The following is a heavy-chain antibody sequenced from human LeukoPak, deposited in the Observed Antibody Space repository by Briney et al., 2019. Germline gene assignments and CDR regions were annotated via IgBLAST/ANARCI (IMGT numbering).Heavy chain of an antibody. J-gene: IGHJ4*02. CDR3: ARDWDYYGSGSYLDY. CDR2: ISSSSSTI. Sequence: PGGSLRLSCAASGFTFSSYSMTWVRQAPGKGLEWVSYISSSSSTIYYADSVKGRFTISRDNAKNSLYLQMNSLRDEDTAVYYCARDWDYYGSGSYLDYWGQGTLVTVSS. D-gene: IGHD3-10*01. CDR1: GFTFSSYS. V-gene: IGHV3-48*02.